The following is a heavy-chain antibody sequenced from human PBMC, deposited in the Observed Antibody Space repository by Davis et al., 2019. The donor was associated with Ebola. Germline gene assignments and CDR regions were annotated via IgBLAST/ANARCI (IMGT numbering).Heavy chain of an antibody. Sequence: GESLKISCAASGFTFSSYGLHWVRQPPGKGLEWVAVIWYDGRNKYYADSVKDRFTISRDNAKNSLYLQMNSLRDEDTAVYYCARDGYSNDWGDYWGQGTLVTVSS. D-gene: IGHD6-19*01. V-gene: IGHV3-33*08. CDR1: GFTFSSYG. CDR2: IWYDGRNK. J-gene: IGHJ4*02. CDR3: ARDGYSNDWGDY.